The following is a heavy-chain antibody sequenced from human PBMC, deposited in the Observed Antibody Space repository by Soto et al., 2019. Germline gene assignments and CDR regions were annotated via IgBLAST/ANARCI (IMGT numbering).Heavy chain of an antibody. CDR1: GFTFRTYT. J-gene: IGHJ3*02. CDR3: ARDVLNRPTRTAFDI. CDR2: ITDASRTT. Sequence: GGSLRLSCAASGFTFRTYTMSWVRRAPGKGLEWIASITDASRTTHYADSVKGRFTISRDNSENSLFLQMSSLRAEDTAVYYCARDVLNRPTRTAFDIWGQGTMVTVSS. D-gene: IGHD3-10*02. V-gene: IGHV3-48*01.